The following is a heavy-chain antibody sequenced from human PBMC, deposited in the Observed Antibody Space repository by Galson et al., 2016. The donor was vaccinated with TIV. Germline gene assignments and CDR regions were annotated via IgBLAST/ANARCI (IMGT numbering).Heavy chain of an antibody. CDR3: ARDRYCSGCSCFIIDS. J-gene: IGHJ4*02. CDR2: ISCEGATK. Sequence: SLRLSCAASEFTFSDYTLHWVRQASGKGLEWVAVISCEGATKHYADSVQGRFTIARDNSKNTLYLQMDSLRTEDTAVYYCARDRYCSGCSCFIIDSWGQGTLVTVSS. V-gene: IGHV3-30*01. D-gene: IGHD2-15*01. CDR1: EFTFSDYT.